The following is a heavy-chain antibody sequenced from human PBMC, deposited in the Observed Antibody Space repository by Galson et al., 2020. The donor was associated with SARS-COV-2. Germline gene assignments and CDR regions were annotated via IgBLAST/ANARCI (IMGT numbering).Heavy chain of an antibody. Sequence: GESLKISCAASGFSFTTCAMHWVRQTPGKGLEWVAIISYTGHDKYYADSVKGRFTISSDNSKNTLYLHMSSLGAEDTAVYYCASDPATTFCSGGWLDDWGQGTLVTVSS. D-gene: IGHD3-3*01. J-gene: IGHJ4*02. CDR3: ASDPATTFCSGGWLDD. V-gene: IGHV3-30*04. CDR2: ISYTGHDK. CDR1: GFSFTTCA.